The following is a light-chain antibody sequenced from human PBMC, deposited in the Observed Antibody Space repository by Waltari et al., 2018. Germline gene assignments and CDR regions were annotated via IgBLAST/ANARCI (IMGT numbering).Light chain of an antibody. CDR3: QQRTNLIT. J-gene: IGKJ5*01. Sequence: IVLTQSPATLSSSPGERATLTCRASQSVSRYLAWYQQNPGQAPRLLINDASNRATGIPDRFSGSGSGTDFTLTISSLEPEDFAVYYCQQRTNLITFGQGTRLEIK. V-gene: IGKV3-11*01. CDR2: DAS. CDR1: QSVSRY.